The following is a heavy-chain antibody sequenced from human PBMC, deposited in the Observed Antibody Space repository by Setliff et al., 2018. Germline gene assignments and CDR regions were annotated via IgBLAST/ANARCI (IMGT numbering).Heavy chain of an antibody. J-gene: IGHJ3*02. D-gene: IGHD3-22*01. V-gene: IGHV3-23*01. CDR1: GFTFSDYA. CDR2: ITGNGNSL. Sequence: GGSLRLSCAASGFTFSDYAMSWVRQAPGKGPEWVSTITGNGNSLYYADSVKGRFIVSRDNSKNTMYLQLRSLRADDTAIYCCAKDRKNYYDTSGYPDAFDIWGQGTTVTVSS. CDR3: AKDRKNYYDTSGYPDAFDI.